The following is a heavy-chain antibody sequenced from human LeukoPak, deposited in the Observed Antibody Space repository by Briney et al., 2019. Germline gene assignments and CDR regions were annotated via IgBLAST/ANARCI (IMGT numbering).Heavy chain of an antibody. V-gene: IGHV4-34*01. CDR3: ARRHDYYYGSGSHNNWFDP. CDR2: INHGGST. J-gene: IGHJ5*02. CDR1: GGSFSGYY. D-gene: IGHD3-10*01. Sequence: SETLSLTCAVYGGSFSGYYWSWIRQPPGKGLEWIGEINHGGSTNYNPSLKSRVTISVDTSKNQFSLKLTSVTAADTAGYYCARRHDYYYGSGSHNNWFDPWGQGTLVTVSS.